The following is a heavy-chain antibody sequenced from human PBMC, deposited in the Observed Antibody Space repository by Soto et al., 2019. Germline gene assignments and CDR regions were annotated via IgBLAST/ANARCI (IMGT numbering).Heavy chain of an antibody. J-gene: IGHJ3*02. V-gene: IGHV3-73*01. Sequence: GGSLRLSCAASGFTFSGSAMHWVRQASGKGLEWVGRIRSKANSYATAYAASVKGRFTISRDDSKNTAYLQMNSLKTEDTAVYYCTRRRDGYNNAFDIWGQGTMVTVS. CDR2: IRSKANSYAT. D-gene: IGHD5-12*01. CDR1: GFTFSGSA. CDR3: TRRRDGYNNAFDI.